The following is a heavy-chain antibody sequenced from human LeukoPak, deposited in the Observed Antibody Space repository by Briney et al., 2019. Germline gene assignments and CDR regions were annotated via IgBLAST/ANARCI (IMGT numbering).Heavy chain of an antibody. V-gene: IGHV3-7*01. Sequence: GGSLRLSCAASGFMFRSYGMNWVRQAPGKGLEWVANINLDGSEKYYVDSVKGRFTISRDNAKNSLYLQMNSLRAEDTAVYYCASSKGFDYWGQGTLVTVSS. J-gene: IGHJ4*02. CDR2: INLDGSEK. CDR1: GFMFRSYG. CDR3: ASSKGFDY.